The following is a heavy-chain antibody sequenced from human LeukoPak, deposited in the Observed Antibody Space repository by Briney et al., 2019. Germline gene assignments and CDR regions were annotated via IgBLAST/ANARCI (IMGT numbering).Heavy chain of an antibody. Sequence: GGSLRLSCAASGFTFSSYSMNWVRQAPGKGLEWVSYISSSSSTIYYADSVKGRFTISRGNAKNSLYLQMNSLRDEDTAVYYCARVAAAAGTPYLDYWGQGTLVTVSS. CDR3: ARVAAAAGTPYLDY. CDR2: ISSSSSTI. CDR1: GFTFSSYS. D-gene: IGHD6-13*01. V-gene: IGHV3-48*02. J-gene: IGHJ4*02.